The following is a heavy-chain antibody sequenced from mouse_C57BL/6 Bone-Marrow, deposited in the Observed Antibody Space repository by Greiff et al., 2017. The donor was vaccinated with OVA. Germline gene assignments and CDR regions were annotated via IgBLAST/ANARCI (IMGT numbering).Heavy chain of an antibody. D-gene: IGHD1-1*01. CDR3: ARYWDYYLLGFDY. J-gene: IGHJ2*01. Sequence: DVKLVESGGGLVQPGGTLSLSCAASGFTFTDYYMSWVRQPPGKALEWLGFIRNKANGYTTEYSASVKSRFTISRDNSQSILYLQMNALRAEDSATYYCARYWDYYLLGFDYWGQGTTLSVSS. CDR2: IRNKANGYTT. V-gene: IGHV7-3*01. CDR1: GFTFTDYY.